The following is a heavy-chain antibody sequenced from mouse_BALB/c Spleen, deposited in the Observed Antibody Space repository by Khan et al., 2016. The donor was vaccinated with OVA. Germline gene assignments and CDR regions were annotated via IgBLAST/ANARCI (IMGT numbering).Heavy chain of an antibody. CDR3: AKNDRYDVYFDY. J-gene: IGHJ2*01. V-gene: IGHV1S136*01. CDR1: GYTFTSYV. CDR2: IYPFNDDT. Sequence: VQLQQSGPELVKPGASVKMSCEASGYTFTSYVIHWVKQKPGKGLEWIGYIYPFNDDTKYNEKFKGKATLTSDTSSSTAYMELRSLTSEDSAVYYCAKNDRYDVYFDYWGQGTTLTVSS. D-gene: IGHD2-14*01.